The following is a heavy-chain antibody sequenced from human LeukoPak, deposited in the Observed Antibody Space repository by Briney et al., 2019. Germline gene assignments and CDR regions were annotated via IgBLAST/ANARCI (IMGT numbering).Heavy chain of an antibody. J-gene: IGHJ4*02. CDR3: AREVVGQLVRIFDY. D-gene: IGHD6-6*01. V-gene: IGHV4-31*03. Sequence: SETLSLTCTVSGGSISSGGYYWRWIRQHPGKGLEWIGYIYYSGSTYYNPSLKSRVTISVDTSKNQFSLKLSSVTAADTAVYYCAREVVGQLVRIFDYWGQGTLVTVSS. CDR2: IYYSGST. CDR1: GGSISSGGYY.